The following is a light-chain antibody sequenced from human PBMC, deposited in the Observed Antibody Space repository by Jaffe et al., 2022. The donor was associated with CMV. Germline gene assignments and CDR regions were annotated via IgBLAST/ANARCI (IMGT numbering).Light chain of an antibody. V-gene: IGKV3-20*01. CDR2: GAS. CDR1: QSISSNY. Sequence: EIVLTQSPGTVSLSPGERATLSCRASQSISSNYLAWYQQKPGQAPRLLVYGASTRVSGISNRFAGSGSGAAFTLTIYGLEPEDFAVYYCLQYGASSWSFGQGTKVEVK. J-gene: IGKJ1*01. CDR3: LQYGASSWS.